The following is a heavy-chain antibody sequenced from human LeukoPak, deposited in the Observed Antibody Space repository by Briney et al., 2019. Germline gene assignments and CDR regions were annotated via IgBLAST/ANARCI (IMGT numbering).Heavy chain of an antibody. V-gene: IGHV5-51*01. CDR2: NYPGDSDT. D-gene: IGHD5-24*01. CDR1: GYSFTSYL. Sequence: GESLKISCKGSGYSFTSYLNGWVRQMPGKGLGGLVINYPGDSDTIYRPSFQGQVTISADKSISTAYLQWSGLEASDTAMYYCARLGEMATIAYWGKGTLVTVSS. CDR3: ARLGEMATIAY. J-gene: IGHJ4*02.